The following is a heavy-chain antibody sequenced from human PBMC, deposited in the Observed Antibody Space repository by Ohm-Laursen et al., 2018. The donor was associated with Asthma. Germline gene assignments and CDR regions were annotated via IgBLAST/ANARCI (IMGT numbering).Heavy chain of an antibody. J-gene: IGHJ6*02. CDR1: GFTFSSYS. CDR3: ARERSGSYFTWHYYYAMDV. CDR2: IWYDGSNK. D-gene: IGHD1-26*01. V-gene: IGHV3-33*08. Sequence: SLRLSCAASGFTFSSYSMNWVRQAPGKGLEWVAVIWYDGSNKYYADSVKGRFTISRDNSKNTLYLQMNSLRAEDTAVYYCARERSGSYFTWHYYYAMDVWGQGTTVTVSS.